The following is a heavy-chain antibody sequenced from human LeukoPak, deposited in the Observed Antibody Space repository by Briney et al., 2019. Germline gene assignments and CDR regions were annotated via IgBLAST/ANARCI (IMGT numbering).Heavy chain of an antibody. CDR2: ISGGGGTT. V-gene: IGHV3-23*01. Sequence: GTLSLTCAVSGGSILSTNWWSWVRQAPGKGLEWVSAISGGGGTTYYADSVKGRFTISRDNSKNTLYLQMNSLRAEDTAVYYCARRRYYYDSRGYYYDDYWGQGALVTVSS. D-gene: IGHD3-22*01. J-gene: IGHJ4*02. CDR1: GGSILSTN. CDR3: ARRRYYYDSRGYYYDDY.